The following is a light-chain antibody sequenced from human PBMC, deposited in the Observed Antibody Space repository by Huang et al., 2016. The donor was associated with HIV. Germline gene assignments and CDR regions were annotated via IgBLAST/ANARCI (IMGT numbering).Light chain of an antibody. CDR2: WAS. V-gene: IGKV4-1*01. J-gene: IGKJ1*01. CDR1: QSVYSSSTRKDH. CDR3: QQYYSSPQT. Sequence: DIIMTQLPDSLAVSLVERATLHCRSSQSVYSSSTRKDHMAWFQQKPGQPPRLLLFWASTREAGVPDRFSGSGSGTHFTLTIANLEAEDAAIYYCQQYYSSPQTFGQGTRVEVK.